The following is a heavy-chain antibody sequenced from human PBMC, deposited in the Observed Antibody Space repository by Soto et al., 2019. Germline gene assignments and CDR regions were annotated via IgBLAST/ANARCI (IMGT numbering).Heavy chain of an antibody. CDR2: VYHDGREK. V-gene: IGHV3-33*08. J-gene: IGHJ4*02. D-gene: IGHD3-22*01. CDR1: GFTFSDYA. CDR3: ARTYYYDSSGYYYNFY. Sequence: GGSLRLSCAASGFTFSDYAMHWVRQAPGKGLEWVAVVYHDGREKHYVDSVKGRFTISRDNAKNSLYLQMNSLRAEDTAVYYCARTYYYDSSGYYYNFYWGQGTLVTVSS.